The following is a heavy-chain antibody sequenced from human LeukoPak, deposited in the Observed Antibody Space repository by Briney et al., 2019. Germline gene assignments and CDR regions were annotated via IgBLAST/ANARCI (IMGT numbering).Heavy chain of an antibody. V-gene: IGHV3-48*02. J-gene: IGHJ4*02. CDR1: RFTFSSYS. D-gene: IGHD3-10*01. Sequence: PGGSLRLSCAASRFTFSSYSMNWVRQASGKGLEWLSYISGSGRTIYYADSVKGRFTISRDNAKNSLYLQMNSLRDEDTAVYYCARSSSYYAEGLGHWGQGTLVTVSS. CDR2: ISGSGRTI. CDR3: ARSSSYYAEGLGH.